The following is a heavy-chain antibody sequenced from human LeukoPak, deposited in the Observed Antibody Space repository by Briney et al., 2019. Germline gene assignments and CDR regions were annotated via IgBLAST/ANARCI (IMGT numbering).Heavy chain of an antibody. CDR2: INHSGST. V-gene: IGHV4-34*01. D-gene: IGHD3-16*02. CDR1: GGSFSGYY. J-gene: IGHJ5*02. Sequence: SETPSLTCAVYGGSFSGYYWSWIRQPPGKGLEWIGEINHSGSTNYNPSLKSRVTISVDTSKNQFSLKLSSVTAADTAVYYCARRDRHYDYIWGSYRITSNWFDPWGQGTLVTVSS. CDR3: ARRDRHYDYIWGSYRITSNWFDP.